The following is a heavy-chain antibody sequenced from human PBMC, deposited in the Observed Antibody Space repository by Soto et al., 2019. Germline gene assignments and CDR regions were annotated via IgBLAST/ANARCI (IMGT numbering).Heavy chain of an antibody. CDR1: GGSISSSSYY. CDR3: ARGPLLYAAAGTLPEPDYYYYYMDV. J-gene: IGHJ6*03. V-gene: IGHV4-39*01. CDR2: IYYSGST. Sequence: QLQLQESGPGLVKPSETLSLTCTVSGGSISSSSYYWGWIRQPPGKGLEWIGSIYYSGSTYYNPSLKSRVTISVDTSKNQFSLKLSSVTAADTAVYYCARGPLLYAAAGTLPEPDYYYYYMDVWGKGTTVTVSS. D-gene: IGHD6-13*01.